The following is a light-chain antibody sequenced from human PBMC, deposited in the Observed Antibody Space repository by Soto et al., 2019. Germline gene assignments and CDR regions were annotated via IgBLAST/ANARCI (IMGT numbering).Light chain of an antibody. Sequence: DIQMTQSPSSLSASVGDRVTITCRASQGISNFLAWYQQKPGKVPKLLIYDASTLQSRVPSRFSGSGSGTDFTLTISSLQPEYVATYYCQKYNRASRAFGPGTKVEIK. CDR3: QKYNRASRA. V-gene: IGKV1-27*01. CDR1: QGISNF. J-gene: IGKJ1*01. CDR2: DAS.